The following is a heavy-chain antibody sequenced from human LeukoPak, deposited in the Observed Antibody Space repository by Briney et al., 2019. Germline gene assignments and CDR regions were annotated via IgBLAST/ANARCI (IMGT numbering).Heavy chain of an antibody. CDR1: GFTFSSYS. D-gene: IGHD2-15*01. CDR3: ARDLGIVVVVAATGPAGDAFDI. Sequence: GGSLRLSCAASGFTFSSYSMNWVRQAPGKGLEWVSYISGSSSTIYYADSVKGRFTISRDNAKNSLYLQMNSLRAEDTAVYYCARDLGIVVVVAATGPAGDAFDIWGQGTMVTVSS. J-gene: IGHJ3*02. CDR2: ISGSSSTI. V-gene: IGHV3-48*01.